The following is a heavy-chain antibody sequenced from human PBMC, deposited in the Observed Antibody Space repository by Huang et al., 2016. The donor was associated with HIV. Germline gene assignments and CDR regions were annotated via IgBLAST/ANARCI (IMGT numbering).Heavy chain of an antibody. Sequence: QLLLQESGPGLVKPSEALALTCAVSGGSIRSSDYHWGWIRQPPGKGLEWIGSIYYQGSTHSIPSLKSRVTIAVDTSKNLFFLNLTSMAAADTAVYYCARHREGPVAYYSGWGSHLNYMDVWGRGRTVVVSS. CDR3: ARHREGPVAYYSGWGSHLNYMDV. V-gene: IGHV4-39*01. CDR2: IYYQGST. J-gene: IGHJ6*03. D-gene: IGHD3-10*01. CDR1: GGSIRSSDYH.